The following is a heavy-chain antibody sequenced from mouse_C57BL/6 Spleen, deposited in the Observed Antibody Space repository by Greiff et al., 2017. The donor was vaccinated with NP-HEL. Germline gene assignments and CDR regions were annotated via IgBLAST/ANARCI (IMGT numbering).Heavy chain of an antibody. V-gene: IGHV1-39*01. CDR2: INPNYGTN. J-gene: IGHJ4*01. CDR1: GYSFTDYN. Sequence: VQLQQSGPELVKPGASVKISCKASGYSFTDYNMNWVKQSNGKRLEWIGVINPNYGTNSYNQKFKGKATLTVDQSSSTAYMQLNSLTSEDSAVYYCARSLRGNYTPYAMDYWGQGTSVTVSS. D-gene: IGHD2-1*01. CDR3: ARSLRGNYTPYAMDY.